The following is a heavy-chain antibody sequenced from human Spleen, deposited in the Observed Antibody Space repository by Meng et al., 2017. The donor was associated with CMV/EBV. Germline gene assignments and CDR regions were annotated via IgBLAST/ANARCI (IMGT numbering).Heavy chain of an antibody. CDR1: GFTFSSYA. J-gene: IGHJ4*02. D-gene: IGHD6-19*01. CDR2: ISSNGGST. CDR3: VRSAQWLADFDY. Sequence: GESLKISCAASGFTFSSYAMHWVRQAPGKGLEYVSAISSNGGSTYYADSVKGRFTISRDNSKNTLYLQMGSLRAEDMAVYYCVRSAQWLADFDYWGQGTLVTVSS. V-gene: IGHV3-64*02.